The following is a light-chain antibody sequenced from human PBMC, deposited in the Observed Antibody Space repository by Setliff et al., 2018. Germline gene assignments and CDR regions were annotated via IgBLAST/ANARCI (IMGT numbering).Light chain of an antibody. CDR3: SLAYTGAGV. CDR2: DVG. V-gene: IGLV7-46*01. J-gene: IGLJ2*01. Sequence: QAVVTQEPSLTVSPGGTVTLTCASSAGAVTSGHYPYWFLQKPGQAPRTLIYDVGKTHSWTPARFSGSLLGGKAALTLSGAQPEDEAEYYCSLAYTGAGVFGGGTQLTVL. CDR1: AGAVTSGHY.